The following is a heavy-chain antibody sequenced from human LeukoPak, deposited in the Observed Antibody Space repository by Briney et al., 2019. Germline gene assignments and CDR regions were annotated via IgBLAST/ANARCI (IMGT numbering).Heavy chain of an antibody. CDR3: ARVRATFSPHFDN. D-gene: IGHD5-12*01. CDR1: GFTFSRYW. J-gene: IGHJ4*02. CDR2: INSDGSST. Sequence: VQPGGSLRLSCAASGFTFSRYWMHWVRQAPGKGLVWVSRINSDGSSTNYADSVKGRFTISRDNAKNTLYLQMNSLRAEDTAVYYCARVRATFSPHFDNWGQGTLVTVSS. V-gene: IGHV3-74*01.